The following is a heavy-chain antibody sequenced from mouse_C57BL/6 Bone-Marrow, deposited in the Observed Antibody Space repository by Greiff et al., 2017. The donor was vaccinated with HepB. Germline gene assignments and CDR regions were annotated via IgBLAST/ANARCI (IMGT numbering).Heavy chain of an antibody. V-gene: IGHV3-8*01. CDR2: ISYSGST. Sequence: EVKLMESGPGLAKPSQTLSLTCSVTGYSITSDYWNWIRKFPGDKLEYMGYISYSGSTYYNPSLKSRISITRDTSKNQYYLQLNSVTTEDTATYYCARGYYGSRWYFDVWGTGTTVTVSS. CDR1: GYSITSDY. D-gene: IGHD1-1*01. CDR3: ARGYYGSRWYFDV. J-gene: IGHJ1*03.